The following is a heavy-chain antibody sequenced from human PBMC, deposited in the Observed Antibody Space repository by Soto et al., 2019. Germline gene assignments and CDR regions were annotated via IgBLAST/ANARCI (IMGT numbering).Heavy chain of an antibody. CDR2: IWYDGSNK. D-gene: IGHD3-10*01. V-gene: IGHV3-33*01. J-gene: IGHJ3*02. CDR1: GFTFSSYG. CDR3: ARDRGDGYKGNAFDI. Sequence: PGGSLRLSCAASGFTFSSYGMHWVRQAPGKGLEWVAVIWYDGSNKYSADSVKGRFTISRDNSKNTLYLQMNSLRAEDTAVYYCARDRGDGYKGNAFDIWGQGTMVTVSS.